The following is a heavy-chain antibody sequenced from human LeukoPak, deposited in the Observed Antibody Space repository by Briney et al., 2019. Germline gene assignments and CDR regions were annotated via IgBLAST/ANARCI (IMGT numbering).Heavy chain of an antibody. J-gene: IGHJ6*02. CDR3: ARDQTSSGSGSDYYYGMDV. CDR2: IIPILGIA. CDR1: GGTFSRYA. V-gene: IGHV1-69*04. D-gene: IGHD3-10*01. Sequence: SVKVSCKASGGTFSRYAISWVRQAPGQGLEWMGRIIPILGIANYAQKFQGRVTITADKSTSTAYMELSSLRSEDTAVYYCARDQTSSGSGSDYYYGMDVWGQGTTVTVSS.